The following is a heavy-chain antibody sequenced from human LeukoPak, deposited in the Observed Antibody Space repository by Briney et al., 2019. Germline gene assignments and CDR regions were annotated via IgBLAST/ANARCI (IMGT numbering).Heavy chain of an antibody. V-gene: IGHV1-18*01. D-gene: IGHD2-2*01. CDR1: GYTFTSYG. CDR3: ARRDCSSTSCSPHFDY. J-gene: IGHJ4*02. Sequence: GASVKVSCKASGYTFTSYGISWVRQAPGQGLEWMGWISAYNGNTNYAQKLQGRVTMTTDTSTSTAYMELRSLRSDDTAVYYCARRDCSSTSCSPHFDYWGQGTLVTVSS. CDR2: ISAYNGNT.